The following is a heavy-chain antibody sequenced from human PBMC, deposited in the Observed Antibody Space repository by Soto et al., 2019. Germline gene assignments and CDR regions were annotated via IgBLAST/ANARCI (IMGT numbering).Heavy chain of an antibody. CDR2: INHSGST. J-gene: IGHJ6*03. V-gene: IGHV4-34*01. D-gene: IGHD1-1*01. CDR3: ARDDSDPSSSWNPIHYYYYMDV. Sequence: SETLSLTCAVYGGSFSGYYWSWIRQPPGKGLEWIGEINHSGSTNYNPSLKSRVTISVDTSKNQFSLKLSSVTAADTAVYYCARDDSDPSSSWNPIHYYYYMDVWGKGTTVTVSS. CDR1: GGSFSGYY.